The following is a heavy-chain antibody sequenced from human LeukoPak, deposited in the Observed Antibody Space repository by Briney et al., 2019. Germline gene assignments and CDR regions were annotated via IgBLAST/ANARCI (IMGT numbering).Heavy chain of an antibody. CDR3: ARARPRVRGVIIPYYYGMDV. CDR1: GFTFYSYA. D-gene: IGHD3-10*01. Sequence: PGGSLRLSCAASGFTFYSYAMSWVRQAPGKGLEWVSSISSSSSYIYYADSVKGRFTISRDNAKNSLYLQMNSLRAEDTAVYYCARARPRVRGVIIPYYYGMDVWGQGTTVTVSS. J-gene: IGHJ6*02. V-gene: IGHV3-21*01. CDR2: ISSSSSYI.